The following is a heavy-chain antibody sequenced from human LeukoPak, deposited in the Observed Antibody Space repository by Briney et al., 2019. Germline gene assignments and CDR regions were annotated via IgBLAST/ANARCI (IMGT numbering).Heavy chain of an antibody. CDR2: IMVSGGST. V-gene: IGHV3-23*01. D-gene: IGHD4-17*01. J-gene: IGHJ6*02. CDR1: GFTFSSYT. CDR3: ASHTYGDYGRYYYGMDV. Sequence: GGSLRLSCAASGFTFSSYTMSWVRQAPGRGLNGFSPIMVSGGSTYYADSVKGRFTISRDNSKNTLYLQMNSLRAEDTAVYYCASHTYGDYGRYYYGMDVWGQGTTVTVSS.